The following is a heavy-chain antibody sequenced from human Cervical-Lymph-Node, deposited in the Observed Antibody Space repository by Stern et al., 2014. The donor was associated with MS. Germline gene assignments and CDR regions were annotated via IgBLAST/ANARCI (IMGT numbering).Heavy chain of an antibody. J-gene: IGHJ4*02. CDR1: GGSISSDNW. Sequence: QVQLVESGPGLVKPSGTLSLTCAVSGGSISSDNWWSWDRQPPGKGLGWIGEVYHSGSANYTPSLKSRVTMSVDKSKNQFSLRLTSVTAADTAVYYCARDFEFQLQCDWGQGALVTVSS. CDR3: ARDFEFQLQCD. V-gene: IGHV4-4*02. D-gene: IGHD2-2*01. CDR2: VYHSGSA.